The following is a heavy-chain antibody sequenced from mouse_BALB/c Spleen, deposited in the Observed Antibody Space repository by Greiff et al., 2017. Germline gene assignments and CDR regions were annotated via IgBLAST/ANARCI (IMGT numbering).Heavy chain of an antibody. V-gene: IGHV1-7*01. CDR1: GYTFTSYW. CDR3: ARGSVAY. CDR2: INPSTGYT. Sequence: QVQLKESGAELAKPGASVKMSCKASGYTFTSYWMHWVKQRPGQGLEWIGYINPSTGYTEYKQKFKDKATLTADKSSSTAYMQLSSLTSEDSAVYYCARGSVAYWGQGTLVTVSA. J-gene: IGHJ3*01.